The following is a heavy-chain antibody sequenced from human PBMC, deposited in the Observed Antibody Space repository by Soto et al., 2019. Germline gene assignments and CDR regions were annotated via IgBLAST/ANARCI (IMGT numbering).Heavy chain of an antibody. CDR2: LNPNSGGT. Sequence: ASVKVSCKXSGYTFTAYYLHWVRQAPGQGLEWMGWLNPNSGGTNSAQKFRGRVTMTRDTSISTAYMELSRLRSDDTAFYYCATTYYYDTSGYPESDAFDIWGQGTMVTVSS. CDR3: ATTYYYDTSGYPESDAFDI. D-gene: IGHD3-22*01. V-gene: IGHV1-2*02. CDR1: GYTFTAYY. J-gene: IGHJ3*02.